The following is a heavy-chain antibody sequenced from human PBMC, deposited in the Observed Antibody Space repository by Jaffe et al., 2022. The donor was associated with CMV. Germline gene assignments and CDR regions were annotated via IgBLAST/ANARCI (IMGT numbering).Heavy chain of an antibody. CDR3: TTIEQWLVGDRDAFDI. CDR1: GFTFSNAW. Sequence: EVQLVESGGGLVKPGGSLRLSCAASGFTFSNAWMSWVRQAPGKGLEWVGRIKSKTDGGTTDYAAPVKGRFTISRDDSKNTLYLQMNSLKTEDTAVYYCTTIEQWLVGDRDAFDIWGQGTMVTVSS. D-gene: IGHD6-19*01. CDR2: IKSKTDGGTT. V-gene: IGHV3-15*01. J-gene: IGHJ3*02.